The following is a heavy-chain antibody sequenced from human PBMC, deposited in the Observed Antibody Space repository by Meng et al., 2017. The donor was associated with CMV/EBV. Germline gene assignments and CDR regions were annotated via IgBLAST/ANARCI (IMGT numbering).Heavy chain of an antibody. V-gene: IGHV1-18*01. CDR2: ISAYNGNT. Sequence: ASVQVSCKASGYTFTSYGISWVRQAPGQGLEWMGWISAYNGNTNYAQKLQGRVTMTTDTSTSTAYMELRSLRSDDTAVYYCAREQRRYDFWMGYRDYYYGMDVWGQGTTVTVSS. D-gene: IGHD3-3*01. CDR1: GYTFTSYG. CDR3: AREQRRYDFWMGYRDYYYGMDV. J-gene: IGHJ6*02.